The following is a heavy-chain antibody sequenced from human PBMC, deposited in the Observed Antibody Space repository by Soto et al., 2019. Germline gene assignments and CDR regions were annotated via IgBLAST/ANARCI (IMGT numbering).Heavy chain of an antibody. D-gene: IGHD2-2*02. Sequence: EVQLVETGGGLIQPGGSLRLSCAASGFTVSNHYMSWVRQAPGKGLEWVSLIYSGGSKFYADFVKGRFTISRDNSKNTLFLQMNSLRAEDTAVYFCATYTSLDYWGQGTLVTVSS. V-gene: IGHV3-53*02. J-gene: IGHJ4*02. CDR2: IYSGGSK. CDR3: ATYTSLDY. CDR1: GFTVSNHY.